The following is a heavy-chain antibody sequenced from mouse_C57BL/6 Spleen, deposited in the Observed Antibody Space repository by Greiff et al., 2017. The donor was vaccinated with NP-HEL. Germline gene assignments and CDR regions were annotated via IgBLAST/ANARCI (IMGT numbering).Heavy chain of an antibody. CDR1: GFTFSSYA. V-gene: IGHV5-4*03. CDR2: ISDGGSYT. D-gene: IGHD2-2*01. Sequence: EVMLVESGGGLVKPGGSLKLSCAASGFTFSSYAMSWVRQTPEKRLEWVATISDGGSYTYYPDNVKGRSTITRDNAKNNLYLQMSHLKSEDTAMYYCARGGDYGYDVCAYWGQGTLVTVSA. J-gene: IGHJ3*01. CDR3: ARGGDYGYDVCAY.